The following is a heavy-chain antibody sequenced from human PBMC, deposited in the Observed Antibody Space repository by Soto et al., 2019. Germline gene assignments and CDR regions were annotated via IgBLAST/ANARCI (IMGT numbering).Heavy chain of an antibody. J-gene: IGHJ6*02. CDR3: ARDVAPDGHCYYYGMDV. Sequence: SQTLSLTCAISGDSVSSNSAAWNWIRQSPSRGLEWLGRTYYRCKWYNDYAVSVKSRITINPDTSKNQFSLQLNSVTPDDTAVYYCARDVAPDGHCYYYGMDVWGQGTTVTVSS. CDR1: GDSVSSNSAA. V-gene: IGHV6-1*01. D-gene: IGHD2-2*01. CDR2: TYYRCKWYN.